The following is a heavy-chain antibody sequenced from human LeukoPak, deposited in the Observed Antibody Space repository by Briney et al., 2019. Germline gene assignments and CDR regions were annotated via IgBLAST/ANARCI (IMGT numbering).Heavy chain of an antibody. CDR2: IYPGDSDT. D-gene: IGHD3-22*01. CDR1: GYSFTTYW. V-gene: IGHV5-51*01. Sequence: GESLQISCKASGYSFTTYWIGWLRQMPGKGLEWMGIIYPGDSDTKYSPSFQGQVTISADKSISTAYVQWSSLKASDTATYYCARRNYGGIGYYDAFDIWGQGTMVTVSS. J-gene: IGHJ3*02. CDR3: ARRNYGGIGYYDAFDI.